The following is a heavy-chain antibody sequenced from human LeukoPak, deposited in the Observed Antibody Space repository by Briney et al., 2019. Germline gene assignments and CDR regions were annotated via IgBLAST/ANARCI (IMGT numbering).Heavy chain of an antibody. D-gene: IGHD3-10*01. J-gene: IGHJ4*02. CDR1: GFTFSTYA. Sequence: PGGSLRLSCAASGFTFSTYAMHWVRQAPGKGLEWVAVISYDGSNKYYADSVKGRFTIFRDNSKNTLYLQMNSLRAEDTAVYYCAKDKWFGERGYFDYWGQGTLVTVSS. V-gene: IGHV3-30*04. CDR2: ISYDGSNK. CDR3: AKDKWFGERGYFDY.